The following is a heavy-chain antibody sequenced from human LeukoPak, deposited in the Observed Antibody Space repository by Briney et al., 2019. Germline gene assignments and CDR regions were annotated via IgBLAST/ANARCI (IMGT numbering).Heavy chain of an antibody. J-gene: IGHJ4*02. Sequence: ASVKVSCKASGGTFSSYAISWVRQAPGQGLEWMGGIIPIFGTANYAQKFQGRVTITADESTSTAYMELSSLRAEDTAVYYCAREFGAAADYWGQGTLVTVSS. V-gene: IGHV1-69*13. D-gene: IGHD6-13*01. CDR1: GGTFSSYA. CDR2: IIPIFGTA. CDR3: AREFGAAADY.